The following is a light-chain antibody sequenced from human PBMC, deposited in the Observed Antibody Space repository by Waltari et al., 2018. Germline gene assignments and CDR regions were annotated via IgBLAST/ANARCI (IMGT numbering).Light chain of an antibody. Sequence: QSALTQPASVSGSPGQSITISCSGVSSDTGSDNLVSWYQQHPDRAPKLIVYETNKRPSGVSHRFSGSKSANTASLTISGLQAEDEAEYYCCSYGDTGTVIFGGGTKLTVL. CDR2: ETN. V-gene: IGLV2-23*02. J-gene: IGLJ2*01. CDR1: SSDTGSDNL. CDR3: CSYGDTGTVI.